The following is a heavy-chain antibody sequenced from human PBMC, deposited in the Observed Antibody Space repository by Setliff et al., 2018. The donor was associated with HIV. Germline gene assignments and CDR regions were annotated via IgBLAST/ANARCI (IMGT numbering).Heavy chain of an antibody. D-gene: IGHD3-10*01. CDR3: ARVITMVWTTFDP. J-gene: IGHJ5*02. V-gene: IGHV4-59*08. CDR2: IDNSGST. Sequence: LSLTCTVSGVSISSYYWSWIRQPPGKGLEWIGYIDNSGSTKYNPPLKSRVTISVDTPKKQFSLKLTSVTATDTAVYYCARVITMVWTTFDPWGQGTLVTVSS. CDR1: GVSISSYY.